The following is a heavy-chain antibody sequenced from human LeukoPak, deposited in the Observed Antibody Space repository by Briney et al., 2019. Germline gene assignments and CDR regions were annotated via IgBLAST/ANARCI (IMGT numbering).Heavy chain of an antibody. D-gene: IGHD3-10*02. J-gene: IGHJ6*04. CDR2: IKQDGSEK. Sequence: GGSLRLSCAASRFTFSTYWMTWVRQAPGKGLEWVANIKQDGSEKYYVDSVKGRFTISRDNAKNSLYLQMNSLRAEDTAVYYCAELGITMIGGVWGKGTTVTISS. CDR1: RFTFSTYW. V-gene: IGHV3-7*01. CDR3: AELGITMIGGV.